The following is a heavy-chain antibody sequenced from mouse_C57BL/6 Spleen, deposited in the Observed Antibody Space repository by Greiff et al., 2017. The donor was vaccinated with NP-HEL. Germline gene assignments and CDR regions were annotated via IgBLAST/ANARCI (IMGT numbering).Heavy chain of an antibody. CDR3: ARPGYYGSSYEEYYFDY. V-gene: IGHV5-17*01. D-gene: IGHD1-1*01. J-gene: IGHJ2*01. Sequence: EVKVVESGGGLVKPGGSLKLSCAASGFTFSDYGMHWVRQAPEKGLEWVAYISSGSSTIYYADTVKGRFTISRENAKNTLFLQMTSLRSEDTAMYYCARPGYYGSSYEEYYFDYWGQGTTLTVSS. CDR2: ISSGSSTI. CDR1: GFTFSDYG.